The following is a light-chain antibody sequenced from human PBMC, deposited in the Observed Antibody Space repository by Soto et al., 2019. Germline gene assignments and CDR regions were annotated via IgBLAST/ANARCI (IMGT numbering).Light chain of an antibody. CDR3: QQSDTFPAT. J-gene: IGKJ4*01. CDR2: AAS. Sequence: DIPMTQSPSSVSASVGDRVTITCRASQGIRSWLAWYQQRPGKAPKLLISAASSLQSAVPSRFSGSGSGTDFTLTISSLQTDDFATYYCQQSDTFPATFGGGTKVEIK. CDR1: QGIRSW. V-gene: IGKV1D-12*01.